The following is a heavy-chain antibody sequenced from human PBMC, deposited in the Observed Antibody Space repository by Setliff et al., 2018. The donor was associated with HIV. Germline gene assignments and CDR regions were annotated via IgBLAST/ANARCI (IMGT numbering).Heavy chain of an antibody. Sequence: SETLSLTCTVSGGSSSSHYWSWIRQPPGQGLEWIGYVHYSRTTNYNPYLKSRVTISVDASNNQFSLELRSMTAADTAVYYCARENGVCSGGACYFMLDSWGQGTRVTVSS. V-gene: IGHV4-59*11. J-gene: IGHJ4*02. CDR3: ARENGVCSGGACYFMLDS. CDR1: GGSSSSHY. CDR2: VHYSRTT. D-gene: IGHD2-15*01.